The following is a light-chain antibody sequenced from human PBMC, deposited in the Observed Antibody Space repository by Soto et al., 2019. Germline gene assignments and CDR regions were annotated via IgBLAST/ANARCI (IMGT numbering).Light chain of an antibody. CDR2: WAS. CDR1: QSVLYSSNNKNY. Sequence: DIVMTQSPDSLAVSLGERATINCKSSQSVLYSSNNKNYLAWYQQKPGQPPKLLIYWASTRESGVPDRFSGGGYGTDFTLTISSLQAEDVAVYYCQQYYRPWTFGQGTKVEIK. V-gene: IGKV4-1*01. J-gene: IGKJ1*01. CDR3: QQYYRPWT.